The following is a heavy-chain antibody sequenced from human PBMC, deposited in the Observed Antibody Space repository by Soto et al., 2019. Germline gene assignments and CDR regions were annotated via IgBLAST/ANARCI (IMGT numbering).Heavy chain of an antibody. D-gene: IGHD3-3*01. CDR3: ASSSAANYDFWSGYNY. Sequence: GGSLRLSCAASGFTFSSYGMHWVRQAPGKGLEWVAVIWYDGSNKYFADSVKGRFTISRDNSMNTLYLQMNSLRAEDTAVYYCASSSAANYDFWSGYNYWGQGTLVTVS. CDR1: GFTFSSYG. J-gene: IGHJ4*02. CDR2: IWYDGSNK. V-gene: IGHV3-33*01.